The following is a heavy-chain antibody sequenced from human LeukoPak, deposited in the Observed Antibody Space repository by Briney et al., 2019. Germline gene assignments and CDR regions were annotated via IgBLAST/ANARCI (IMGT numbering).Heavy chain of an antibody. V-gene: IGHV3-49*03. Sequence: PGGSLRLSCTASGFTFGDYAMSWFRQAPGKGLEWVGFIRSKAYGGTTEYAASVEGRFTISRDDSKSIAYLQMNSLKTEDTAVYYCTRVRGYYDSSGYPYYMDVWGKGTTVTVSS. CDR2: IRSKAYGGTT. CDR1: GFTFGDYA. J-gene: IGHJ6*03. D-gene: IGHD3-22*01. CDR3: TRVRGYYDSSGYPYYMDV.